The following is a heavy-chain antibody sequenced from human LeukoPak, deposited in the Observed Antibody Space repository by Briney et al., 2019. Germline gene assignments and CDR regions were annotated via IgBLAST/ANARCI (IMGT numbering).Heavy chain of an antibody. CDR2: IHTSNNYI. CDR3: ARGERDGYNYYYYMDV. V-gene: IGHV3-21*04. J-gene: IGHJ6*03. D-gene: IGHD5-24*01. Sequence: KSGGSLRLSCAASGFTFSSYSMNWGRQAPGKVLEWVSSIHTSNNYIYYANSLKGRFTISRDNTKNSLYLHMNSLRAEDTAVYYCARGERDGYNYYYYMDVWGKGTTVTISS. CDR1: GFTFSSYS.